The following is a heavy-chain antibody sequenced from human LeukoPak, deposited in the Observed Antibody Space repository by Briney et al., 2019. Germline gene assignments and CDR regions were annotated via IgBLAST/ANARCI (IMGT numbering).Heavy chain of an antibody. CDR2: INPNSGGT. J-gene: IGHJ6*02. D-gene: IGHD6-6*01. CDR1: GFIFTNHA. Sequence: GGSLRLSCAASGFIFTNHAMSWVRQAPGQGLEWMGRINPNSGGTNYAQKFQGRVTMTRDTSISTAYMELSRLRSDDTAVYYCATPGGLSSSSGWSYYYYGMDVWGQGTTVTVSS. V-gene: IGHV1-2*06. CDR3: ATPGGLSSSSGWSYYYYGMDV.